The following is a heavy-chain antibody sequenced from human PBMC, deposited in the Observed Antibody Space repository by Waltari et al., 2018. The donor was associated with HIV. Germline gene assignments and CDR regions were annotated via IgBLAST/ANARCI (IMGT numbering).Heavy chain of an antibody. J-gene: IGHJ4*02. CDR1: GGSFSGYY. CDR3: AGLVDIAMVFDY. CDR2: INHSGST. V-gene: IGHV4-34*01. Sequence: QVQLQQWGAGLLKPSETLSLTCAVYGGSFSGYYWSWIRQPPGKGLEWIGEINHSGSTNYNPSLKSRVTISVDTSKNQFSLKLSSVTAADTAVYYCAGLVDIAMVFDYWGQGTLVTVSS. D-gene: IGHD5-18*01.